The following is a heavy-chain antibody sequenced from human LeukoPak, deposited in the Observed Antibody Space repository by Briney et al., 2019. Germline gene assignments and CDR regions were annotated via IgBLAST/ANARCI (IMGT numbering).Heavy chain of an antibody. D-gene: IGHD6-25*01. V-gene: IGHV4-61*01. Sequence: SETLSLTCTVSGGSLSSGSYYWSWIRQPPGKGLVLVGYMYYSGRTNYNPSLKSRVTISVDTSENQFSLRLSSVTATDTAVYYCVRRGQRLNPGLYYFDYWGQGTLVTVSS. CDR1: GGSLSSGSYY. CDR2: MYYSGRT. CDR3: VRRGQRLNPGLYYFDY. J-gene: IGHJ4*02.